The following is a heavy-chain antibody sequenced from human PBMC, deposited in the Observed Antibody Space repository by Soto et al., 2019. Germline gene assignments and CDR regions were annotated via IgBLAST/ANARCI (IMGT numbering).Heavy chain of an antibody. D-gene: IGHD3-10*01. CDR1: GGSFSGYY. J-gene: IGHJ6*03. CDR2: ITHSGST. Sequence: PSETLSLTCAVYGGSFSGYYWSWIRQPPGKGLEWIGEITHSGSTNYNPSLKSRVTISVDTSKNQFSLKMSSVIAADTAVYYCARGFRSPAGLSISMLRGVMQPSKTTPPNNYYYYMDVWGKGTTVTVSS. CDR3: ARGFRSPAGLSISMLRGVMQPSKTTPPNNYYYYMDV. V-gene: IGHV4-34*01.